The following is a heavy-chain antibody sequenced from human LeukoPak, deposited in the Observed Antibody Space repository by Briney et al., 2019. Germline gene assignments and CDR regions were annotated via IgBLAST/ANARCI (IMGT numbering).Heavy chain of an antibody. J-gene: IGHJ4*02. V-gene: IGHV3-23*01. D-gene: IGHD3-22*01. Sequence: PGGSLRLSCVVSGLTFSDYAMSWVRRAPGKGLEWVSAITGSGQTKYYTDSVKGRFTMSRDNSKNTLYLHMNNLRDDDTAEYFCAKESLVVIESFFDNWGQGTLVLVSS. CDR1: GLTFSDYA. CDR2: ITGSGQTK. CDR3: AKESLVVIESFFDN.